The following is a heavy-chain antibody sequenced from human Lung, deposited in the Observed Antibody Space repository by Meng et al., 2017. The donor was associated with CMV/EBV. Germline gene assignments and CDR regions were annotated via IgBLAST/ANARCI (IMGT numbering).Heavy chain of an antibody. CDR3: ARTNEDDFRGGYYDF. V-gene: IGHV2-70D*14. CDR1: GFSLSTSGMG. D-gene: IGHD3-3*01. J-gene: IGHJ4*01. Sequence: SGPTLVKPTETLTLTCTFSGFSLSTSGMGVSWIRQSAGQAPEWLARIDWDGDKFYSQSLKTRLTLSRDTSKNHVVLTMTNVDPVDTATYYCARTNEDDFRGGYYDFWGHGTXVTVSS. CDR2: IDWDGDK.